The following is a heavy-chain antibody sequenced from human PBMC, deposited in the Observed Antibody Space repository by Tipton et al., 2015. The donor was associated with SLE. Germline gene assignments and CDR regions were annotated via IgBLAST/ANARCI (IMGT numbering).Heavy chain of an antibody. CDR3: ASTPLGAYYFDY. Sequence: QSGAEVKKPGSSVKASCKASGGTFSSYAISWVRQAPGQGLEWMGGIIPIFGTANYAQKFQGRVTITADESTSTAYMELSSLRPEDTAVYYCASTPLGAYYFDYWGQGTLVTVSS. J-gene: IGHJ4*02. V-gene: IGHV1-69*01. CDR1: GGTFSSYA. CDR2: IIPIFGTA. D-gene: IGHD7-27*01.